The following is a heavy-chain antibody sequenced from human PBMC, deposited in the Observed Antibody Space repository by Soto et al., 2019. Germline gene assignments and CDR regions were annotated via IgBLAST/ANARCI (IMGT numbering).Heavy chain of an antibody. V-gene: IGHV4-39*01. Sequence: PSETLSLTCTVSGGSISSSSYYWGWIRQPPGKGLEWIGSIYYSGSTYYNPSLKSRVTISVDTSKNQFSLKLSSVTAADTAVYYCARHKWGRFFVWLLGWADPFDFWGPGIRVTV. CDR2: IYYSGST. J-gene: IGHJ3*01. CDR1: GGSISSSSYY. D-gene: IGHD3-9*01. CDR3: ARHKWGRFFVWLLGWADPFDF.